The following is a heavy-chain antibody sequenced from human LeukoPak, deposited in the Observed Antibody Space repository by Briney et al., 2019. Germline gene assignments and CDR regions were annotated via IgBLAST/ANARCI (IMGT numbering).Heavy chain of an antibody. CDR1: GGSISSSSYY. V-gene: IGHV4-39*01. J-gene: IGHJ4*02. Sequence: SETLSLTCTVSGGSISSSSYYWGWIRQPPGKGLEWIGSIYYSGSTYYNPSLKSRVTISVDTSKNQSSLKLSSVTAADTAVYYCARRSAKYYYGSGSYFDYWGQGTLVTVSS. D-gene: IGHD3-10*01. CDR3: ARRSAKYYYGSGSYFDY. CDR2: IYYSGST.